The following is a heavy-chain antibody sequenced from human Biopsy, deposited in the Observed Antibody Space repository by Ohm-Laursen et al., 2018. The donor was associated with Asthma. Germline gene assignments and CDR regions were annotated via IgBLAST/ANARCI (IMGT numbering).Heavy chain of an antibody. Sequence: SLRLSCTASGFSFSDYYMMWIRQAPGKGLEWVAYISSRGSNLYYADSVKGRFIISRDNPKKSVYLQLDSLRVEDTAVYYCARGYSTSWYFGYWGQGTVVTVSS. CDR3: ARGYSTSWYFGY. CDR2: ISSRGSNL. D-gene: IGHD6-13*01. CDR1: GFSFSDYY. V-gene: IGHV3-11*01. J-gene: IGHJ4*02.